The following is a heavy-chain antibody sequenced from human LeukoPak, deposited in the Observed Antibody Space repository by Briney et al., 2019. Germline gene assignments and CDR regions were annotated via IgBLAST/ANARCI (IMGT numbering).Heavy chain of an antibody. CDR2: TNPNSGIT. D-gene: IGHD3-22*01. Sequence: ASVKVSCKASGYTFISYDINWVRQATGQGLEWMGWTNPNSGITGYAQKFQGRVSMTRNTSISTAYMELSSLRSEDTAVYYCARGLYYYDSNGRTPYDYWGQGTLVTVSS. CDR3: ARGLYYYDSNGRTPYDY. V-gene: IGHV1-8*01. J-gene: IGHJ4*02. CDR1: GYTFISYD.